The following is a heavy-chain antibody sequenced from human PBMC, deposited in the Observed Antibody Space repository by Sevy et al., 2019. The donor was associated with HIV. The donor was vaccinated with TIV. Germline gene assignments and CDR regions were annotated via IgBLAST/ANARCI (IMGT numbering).Heavy chain of an antibody. J-gene: IGHJ3*02. D-gene: IGHD3-22*01. V-gene: IGHV3-53*01. CDR1: GFTVSSNY. CDR2: IYSGGST. Sequence: GGSLRLSCAASGFTVSSNYMSWVRQAPGKGLEWVSVIYSGGSTYYADSVEGRFTISRDNSKNTLYLQMNSLRAEDTAVYYCASLYYYDSSGYFPGLRSFDIWGQGTMVTVSS. CDR3: ASLYYYDSSGYFPGLRSFDI.